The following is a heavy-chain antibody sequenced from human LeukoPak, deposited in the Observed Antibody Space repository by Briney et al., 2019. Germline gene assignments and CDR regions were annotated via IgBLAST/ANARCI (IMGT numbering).Heavy chain of an antibody. CDR1: GGSVNSGFYY. J-gene: IGHJ4*02. D-gene: IGHD1-14*01. CDR3: ATRPPEESYFSYFDY. CDR2: VSYTGST. Sequence: PSETLSLTCTVSGGSVNSGFYYWTWIRQPPGKGLEWIGYVSYTGSTNYNPSLKRRVTISLDTSKNQISLQLSSVTAADTALYYCATRPPEESYFSYFDYWGQGTLVTVSS. V-gene: IGHV4-61*01.